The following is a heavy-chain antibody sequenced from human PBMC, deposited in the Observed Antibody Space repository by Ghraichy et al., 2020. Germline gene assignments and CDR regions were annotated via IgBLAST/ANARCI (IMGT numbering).Heavy chain of an antibody. D-gene: IGHD6-19*01. Sequence: LSLTCAASGFSFSNYFMSWVRQAPGKGLEWVANIKQDGSDKFYADSVKGRFTISRDNAKNSLYQQMNSLRAEDTAVYYCARDKGLEASSGSLFDYWGQGTLVTVSS. CDR1: GFSFSNYF. V-gene: IGHV3-7*01. J-gene: IGHJ4*02. CDR3: ARDKGLEASSGSLFDY. CDR2: IKQDGSDK.